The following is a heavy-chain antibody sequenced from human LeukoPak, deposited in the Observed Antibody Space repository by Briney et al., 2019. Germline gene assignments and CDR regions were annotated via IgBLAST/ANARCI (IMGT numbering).Heavy chain of an antibody. D-gene: IGHD3-22*01. CDR1: GGSISSSSYY. J-gene: IGHJ6*03. CDR2: IYYSGST. Sequence: PSETLSLTCTVSGGSISSSSYYWGWIRQPPGKGLEWIGSIYYSGSTYYNPSLKSRVTISVDTSKNQFSLKLSSVTAADTAVYYCAREYYYDSSGYYHYYYYYYMDVWGKGTTVTISS. CDR3: AREYYYDSSGYYHYYYYYYMDV. V-gene: IGHV4-39*01.